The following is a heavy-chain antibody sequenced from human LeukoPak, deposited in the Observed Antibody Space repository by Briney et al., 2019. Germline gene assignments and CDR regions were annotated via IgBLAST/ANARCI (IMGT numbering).Heavy chain of an antibody. V-gene: IGHV4-59*01. CDR2: IYYSGNT. CDR3: ARGRGPSFDP. J-gene: IGHJ5*02. Sequence: PSQTLSLTCTVSGGSISSYYWSCIRLPPGKGLEWIGYIYYSGNTNSSPSLKSRVTISIDTSKTQFSLRLSSVTAADTAVYYCARGRGPSFDPWGQGTLVTVSS. CDR1: GGSISSYY.